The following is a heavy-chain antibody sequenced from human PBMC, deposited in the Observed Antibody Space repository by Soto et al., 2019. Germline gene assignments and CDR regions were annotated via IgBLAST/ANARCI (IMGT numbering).Heavy chain of an antibody. V-gene: IGHV3-30-3*01. Sequence: PGGSLRLSCAASGFTFSNYAIHWVRQAPGKGLEWVAVLSYDSSNKHYADSVKGRFTISRDNSKNTLFLQLNSLRTEDTAVYYCARGPIGDAAMVTNYFDYWGQGTLVTVSS. J-gene: IGHJ4*02. D-gene: IGHD5-18*01. CDR1: GFTFSNYA. CDR3: ARGPIGDAAMVTNYFDY. CDR2: LSYDSSNK.